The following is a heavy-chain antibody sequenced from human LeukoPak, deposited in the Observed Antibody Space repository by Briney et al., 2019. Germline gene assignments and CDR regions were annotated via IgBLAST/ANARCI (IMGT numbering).Heavy chain of an antibody. Sequence: EASVKVSCKAPGGTFSSYAISWVRQAPGQGLEWMGGIIPIFGTANYAQKFQGRVAITADKSTSTAYMELSSLRSEDTAVYYCARGGRDSIVVVPGTFDYWGQGTLVTVSS. CDR1: GGTFSSYA. CDR2: IIPIFGTA. V-gene: IGHV1-69*06. D-gene: IGHD2-2*01. CDR3: ARGGRDSIVVVPGTFDY. J-gene: IGHJ4*02.